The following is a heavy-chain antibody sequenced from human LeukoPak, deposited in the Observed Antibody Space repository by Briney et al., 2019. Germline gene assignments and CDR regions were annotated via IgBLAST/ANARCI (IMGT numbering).Heavy chain of an antibody. D-gene: IGHD3-10*01. CDR3: ARRDFALWFGELKGAFDI. CDR2: IYYSGST. Sequence: PSETLSLTCTVSGGSISSGDYYWSWIRQPPGKGLEWIGYIYYSGSTYYNPSLKSRVTISVDTSKDQFSLKLSSVTAADTAVYYCARRDFALWFGELKGAFDIWGQGTMVTVSS. J-gene: IGHJ3*02. CDR1: GGSISSGDYY. V-gene: IGHV4-30-4*08.